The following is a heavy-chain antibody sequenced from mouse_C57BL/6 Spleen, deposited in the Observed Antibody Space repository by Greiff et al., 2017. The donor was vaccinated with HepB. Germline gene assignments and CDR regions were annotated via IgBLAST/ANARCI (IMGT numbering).Heavy chain of an antibody. CDR3: ARKGGSKPFAY. Sequence: QVQLQQSGPELVKPGASVKLSCKASGYTFTSYDINWVKQRPGQGLEWIGWIYPRDGSTKYNEKFKGKATLTVDTSSSTAYMELHSLTSEDSAVYFCARKGGSKPFAYWGQGTLVTVSA. D-gene: IGHD1-1*01. J-gene: IGHJ3*01. CDR2: IYPRDGST. V-gene: IGHV1-85*01. CDR1: GYTFTSYD.